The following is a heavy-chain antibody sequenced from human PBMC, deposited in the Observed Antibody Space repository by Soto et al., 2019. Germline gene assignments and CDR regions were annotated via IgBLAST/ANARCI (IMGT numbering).Heavy chain of an antibody. CDR2: ISGSGGIT. J-gene: IGHJ4*02. V-gene: IGHV3-23*01. Sequence: AESLTLSCAASGFTFSSYSMSWVRQAPGKGLEWVSAISGSGGITYYADSVKGRFTIPRDKSKNTLYLQTNSLKAEDTAVYYCASILAVADKVDYWGQGTPVTVSS. CDR1: GFTFSSYS. CDR3: ASILAVADKVDY. D-gene: IGHD6-19*01.